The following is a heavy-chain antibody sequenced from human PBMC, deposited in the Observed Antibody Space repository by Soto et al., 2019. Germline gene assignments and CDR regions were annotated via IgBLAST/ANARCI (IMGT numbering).Heavy chain of an antibody. D-gene: IGHD3-9*01. Sequence: GASVKVSCKASGYTFTSYGISWVRQAPGQGLEWMGWISAYNGDTNYAQKLQGRVTMTTDTSTSTAYMELRSLRSDDTAVYYCARDRASYDILTGDFDYWGQGTLVTVSS. V-gene: IGHV1-18*01. CDR3: ARDRASYDILTGDFDY. CDR2: ISAYNGDT. CDR1: GYTFTSYG. J-gene: IGHJ4*02.